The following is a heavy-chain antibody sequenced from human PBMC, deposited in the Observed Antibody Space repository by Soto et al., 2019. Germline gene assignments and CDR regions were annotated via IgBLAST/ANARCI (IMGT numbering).Heavy chain of an antibody. CDR1: GFTFTSSA. CDR3: AAGDGSYGRYYYYYGMDV. D-gene: IGHD1-26*01. Sequence: QMQLVQSGPEVKKPGTSVKVSCKASGFTFTSSAMQWVRQARGQRLEWIGWIVVGSGNTNYAQKLQERVTITRDMYTSTDYRELSSLRSEDTAVYYCAAGDGSYGRYYYYYGMDVWGQGTTVTVSS. J-gene: IGHJ6*02. CDR2: IVVGSGNT. V-gene: IGHV1-58*02.